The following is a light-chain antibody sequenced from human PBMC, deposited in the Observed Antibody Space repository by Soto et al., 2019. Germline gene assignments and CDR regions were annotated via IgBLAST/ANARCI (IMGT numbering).Light chain of an antibody. Sequence: QSALTQPPSASGSPGQSVTISCTGTSSDIGAYNYVSWYQQYPGKAPKLIIYEVTNRPSGVSDRFSGSKSDNTASLTISGLQAEDEADYYCSSYTISSTWVFGGGTKLTVL. V-gene: IGLV2-14*01. CDR2: EVT. J-gene: IGLJ3*02. CDR1: SSDIGAYNY. CDR3: SSYTISSTWV.